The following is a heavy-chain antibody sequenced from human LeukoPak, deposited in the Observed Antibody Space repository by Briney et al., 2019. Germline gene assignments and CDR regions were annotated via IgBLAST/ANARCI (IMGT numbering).Heavy chain of an antibody. V-gene: IGHV4-34*01. J-gene: IGHJ4*02. D-gene: IGHD5-18*01. Sequence: PSETLSLTCTVSGGSISSYYWSWIRQPPGKGLEWIGEINHSGSTNYNPSLKSRVTISVDTSKNQFSLKLSSVTAADTAVYYCAIAGAGRYSYGYWGQGTLVTVSS. CDR3: AIAGAGRYSYGY. CDR1: GGSISSYY. CDR2: INHSGST.